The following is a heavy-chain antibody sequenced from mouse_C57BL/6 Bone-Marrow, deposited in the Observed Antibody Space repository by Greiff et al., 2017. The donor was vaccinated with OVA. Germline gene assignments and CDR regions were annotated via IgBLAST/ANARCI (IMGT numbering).Heavy chain of an antibody. CDR1: GYTFTSYW. J-gene: IGHJ2*01. D-gene: IGHD1-1*02. CDR2: IDPSDSYT. V-gene: IGHV1-69*01. Sequence: QVQLKQSGAELVMPGASVKLSCKASGYTFTSYWMHWVKQRPGQGLEWIGEIDPSDSYTNYNQKFKGKSTLTVDKSSSTAYMQLSSLTSEDSAVYYCARERYYDSFDYWGQGTTLTVSS. CDR3: ARERYYDSFDY.